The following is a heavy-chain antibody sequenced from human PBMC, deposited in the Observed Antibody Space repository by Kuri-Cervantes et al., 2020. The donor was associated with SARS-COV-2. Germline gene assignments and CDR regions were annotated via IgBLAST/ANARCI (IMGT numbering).Heavy chain of an antibody. D-gene: IGHD4-17*01. Sequence: GESLKTSCAASGFTFRSYAMHWVRPAPGKGLEWVAVISYDGSNKYYADSVKGRFTISRDNPKNTLYLQMNSLRAEDTAVYYCAREALTTVIDYWGQGTLVTVSS. CDR3: AREALTTVIDY. V-gene: IGHV3-30-3*01. CDR1: GFTFRSYA. J-gene: IGHJ4*02. CDR2: ISYDGSNK.